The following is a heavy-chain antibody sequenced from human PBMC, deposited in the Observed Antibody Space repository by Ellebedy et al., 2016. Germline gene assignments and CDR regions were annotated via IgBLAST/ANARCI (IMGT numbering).Heavy chain of an antibody. Sequence: GESLKISCAASGFTFSRSWMHWVRQAPGKGLVWVSAISSDGRSTTYADSVKGRFTISRDNSKNTLYLQMNSLRAEDTAVYYCARWARTIPYIVVVVAATHRFDYWGQGTLVTVSS. J-gene: IGHJ4*02. CDR2: ISSDGRST. CDR1: GFTFSRSW. CDR3: ARWARTIPYIVVVVAATHRFDY. D-gene: IGHD2-15*01. V-gene: IGHV3-74*01.